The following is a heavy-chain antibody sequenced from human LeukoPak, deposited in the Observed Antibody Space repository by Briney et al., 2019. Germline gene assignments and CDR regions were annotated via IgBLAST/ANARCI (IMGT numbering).Heavy chain of an antibody. Sequence: PGGSLRLSCAASGFTVNTNGMHWVRQAPDKGLEWVSFMRYDGIDKYYADSVKGRFTVSRDDSKNTLYLQMNSLRAEDTAVYYCAKVTPPDIVVVPAAIAAFDYWGQGTLVTVSS. V-gene: IGHV3-30*02. J-gene: IGHJ4*02. CDR2: MRYDGIDK. CDR1: GFTVNTNG. D-gene: IGHD2-2*01. CDR3: AKVTPPDIVVVPAAIAAFDY.